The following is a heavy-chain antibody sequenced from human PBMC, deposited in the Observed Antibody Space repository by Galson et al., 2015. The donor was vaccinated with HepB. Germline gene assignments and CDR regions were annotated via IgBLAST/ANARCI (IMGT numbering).Heavy chain of an antibody. Sequence: SLRLSCAASTFIFSTYSMNWVRQAPGKGLEWLSYISSSSTTKYYADSVKGRFTISRDNAKNSLYLRMNSLRAEDTAVYFCARGLRGVIPYYFYGMDVWGLGTTVTVSS. J-gene: IGHJ6*02. CDR1: TFIFSTYS. CDR3: ARGLRGVIPYYFYGMDV. D-gene: IGHD3-10*01. CDR2: ISSSSTTK. V-gene: IGHV3-48*04.